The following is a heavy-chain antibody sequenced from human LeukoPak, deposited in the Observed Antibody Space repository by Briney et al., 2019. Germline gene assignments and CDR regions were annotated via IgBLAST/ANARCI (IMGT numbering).Heavy chain of an antibody. CDR3: ARDARYYYDSSGYFAIDY. CDR1: GFTFSSYS. J-gene: IGHJ4*02. Sequence: GGSLRLSCAASGFTFSSYSMNWVRQAPGKGLEWVSSISSSSSYIYYADSVKGRFTISKDNAKNSLYLQMNSLRAEDTAVYYCARDARYYYDSSGYFAIDYWGQGTLVTVSS. CDR2: ISSSSSYI. D-gene: IGHD3-22*01. V-gene: IGHV3-21*01.